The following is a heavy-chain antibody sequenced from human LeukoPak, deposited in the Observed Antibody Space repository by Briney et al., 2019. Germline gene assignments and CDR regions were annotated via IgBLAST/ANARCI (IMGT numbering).Heavy chain of an antibody. Sequence: GGSLRLSCAASGFTFSSYGMHWVRQAPGKGLEWVSAISGSGGTTYYADSVKGRFTISRDNSKNTLYLQMNSLRAEDTAVYYCARDYYDSSGYYYMLDYWGQGTLVTVSS. CDR1: GFTFSSYG. J-gene: IGHJ4*02. CDR2: ISGSGGTT. D-gene: IGHD3-22*01. V-gene: IGHV3-23*01. CDR3: ARDYYDSSGYYYMLDY.